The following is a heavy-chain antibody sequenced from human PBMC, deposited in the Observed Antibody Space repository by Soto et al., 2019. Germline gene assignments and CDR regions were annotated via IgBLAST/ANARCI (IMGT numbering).Heavy chain of an antibody. J-gene: IGHJ4*02. CDR2: MRSEDYGGTT. Sequence: EVQLVESGGGLVQPGRSLRLSCRGSGFTFGDYALSWVRQAPGKGLEWVGFMRSEDYGGTTEYAPSVQGRFIISRDDSKSTAYLEMSSLKTEDTAMYYCSRGVTGFDYWGQGTLVSVSS. CDR3: SRGVTGFDY. CDR1: GFTFGDYA. D-gene: IGHD3-10*01. V-gene: IGHV3-49*04.